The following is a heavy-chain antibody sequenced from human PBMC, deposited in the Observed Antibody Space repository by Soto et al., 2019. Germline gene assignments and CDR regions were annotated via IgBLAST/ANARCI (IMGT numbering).Heavy chain of an antibody. CDR3: ARVVRCTRSGCYYLALDG. J-gene: IGHJ6*04. D-gene: IGHD2-15*01. CDR1: GESVSSGYYY. Sequence: SETLSLTCNVSGESVSSGYYYWNWIRQPPGKGLEWIGSIHSSGRTNYNPSLKSRVSLSLDTSKNQFSLSLSSVGAADTAIYYCARVVRCTRSGCYYLALDGWGKWTTIAASS. CDR2: IHSSGRT. V-gene: IGHV4-61*01.